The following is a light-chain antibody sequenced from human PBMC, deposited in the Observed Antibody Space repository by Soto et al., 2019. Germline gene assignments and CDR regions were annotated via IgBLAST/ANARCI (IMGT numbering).Light chain of an antibody. Sequence: EIVLTQSPATLSLSPGERATLSCRASQSVSSYLAWYQQKPGQAPRLLIYDASNRATGIPARFSGSGSGTDFTLTISCLEPGGFAVDYWQQRSNGPRAFGQGTKLEIK. CDR3: QQRSNGPRA. CDR1: QSVSSY. J-gene: IGKJ2*01. V-gene: IGKV3-11*01. CDR2: DAS.